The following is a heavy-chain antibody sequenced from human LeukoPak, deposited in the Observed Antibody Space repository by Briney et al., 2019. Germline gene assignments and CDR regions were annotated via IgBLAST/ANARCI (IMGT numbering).Heavy chain of an antibody. Sequence: PSETPSLTCTVSGDSIITSTYYWGWIRQPPGKGLEWIGTIYYNGNTYHNPSLKSRVTISVDTSKNQFSLKLSSVTAADTAVYYCARHLIVMVRGVITDYFDYWGQGTLVSVSS. CDR3: ARHLIVMVRGVITDYFDY. V-gene: IGHV4-39*01. CDR1: GDSIITSTYY. D-gene: IGHD3-10*01. CDR2: IYYNGNT. J-gene: IGHJ4*02.